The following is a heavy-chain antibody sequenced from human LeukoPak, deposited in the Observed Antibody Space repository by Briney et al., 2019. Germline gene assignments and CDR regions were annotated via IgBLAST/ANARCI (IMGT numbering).Heavy chain of an antibody. J-gene: IGHJ5*02. Sequence: SETLSLTCAVYGGSFSGYYWSWIRQPPGRGLEWIGEINHSGSTNYNPSLKSRVTISVDTSKNQFSLKLSSVTAADTAVYYCARGEYYYGLGFWFDPWGQGTLVTVSS. CDR2: INHSGST. D-gene: IGHD3-10*01. CDR1: GGSFSGYY. V-gene: IGHV4-34*01. CDR3: ARGEYYYGLGFWFDP.